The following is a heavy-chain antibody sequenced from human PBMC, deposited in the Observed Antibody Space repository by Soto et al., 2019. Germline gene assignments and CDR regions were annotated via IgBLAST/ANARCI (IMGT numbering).Heavy chain of an antibody. CDR3: ARVLHFDWLKYV. CDR1: GFTFSSYS. J-gene: IGHJ4*02. V-gene: IGHV3-21*01. Sequence: GGSLRLSCAASGFTFSSYSMNWVRQAPGKGLEWVSSISSSSSYIYYADSVRGRFTISRDNAKNSLYLQMNNLRAEDTAVYYCARVLHFDWLKYVWGQGTMVTVSS. CDR2: ISSSSSYI. D-gene: IGHD3-9*01.